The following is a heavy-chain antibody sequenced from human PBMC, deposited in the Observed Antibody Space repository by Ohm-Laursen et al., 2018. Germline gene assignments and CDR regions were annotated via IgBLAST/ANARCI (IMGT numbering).Heavy chain of an antibody. CDR1: GFTFDDYA. V-gene: IGHV3-9*01. D-gene: IGHD3-22*01. CDR3: AKDEHESSMIVAVITPDAFDI. J-gene: IGHJ3*02. CDR2: ISWNSGST. Sequence: RSLRLSCSASGFTFDDYAMHWVRQAPGKGLEWVSGISWNSGSTYYADSVKGRFTISRDNSKNTLYLQMNSLRAEDTAVYYCAKDEHESSMIVAVITPDAFDIWGQGTTVTVSS.